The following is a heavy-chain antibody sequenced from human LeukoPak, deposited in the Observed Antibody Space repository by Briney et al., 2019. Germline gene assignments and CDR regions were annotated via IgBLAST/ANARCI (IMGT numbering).Heavy chain of an antibody. CDR3: ARFHSTWYGEV. CDR1: GYSFTTYW. J-gene: IGHJ4*02. D-gene: IGHD6-13*01. CDR2: IYPGDSHT. V-gene: IGHV5-51*01. Sequence: GESLKISCQGSGYSFTTYWMVWVRQMPGKGLEWMGIIYPGDSHTIYSPSFQGQVTISADTSISTAYLQWSSLKASESAIYYCARFHSTWYGEVWGQGTLVTVSS.